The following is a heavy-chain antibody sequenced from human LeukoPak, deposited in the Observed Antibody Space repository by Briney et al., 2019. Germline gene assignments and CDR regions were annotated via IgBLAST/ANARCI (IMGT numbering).Heavy chain of an antibody. D-gene: IGHD6-13*01. Sequence: SETLSLTCTVSGGSISSSSYYWGWIRQPPGKGLEWIGSIYYSGSTYYNPSLKSRVTISVDTSKNQFSLKLSSVTAADTAVYYCARVSMSRYSSSWFDPWGQGTLVTVSS. V-gene: IGHV4-39*07. J-gene: IGHJ5*02. CDR3: ARVSMSRYSSSWFDP. CDR1: GGSISSSSYY. CDR2: IYYSGST.